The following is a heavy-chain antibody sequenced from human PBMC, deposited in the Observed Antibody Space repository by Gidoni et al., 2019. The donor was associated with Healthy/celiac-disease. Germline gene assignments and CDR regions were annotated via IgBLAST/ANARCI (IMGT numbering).Heavy chain of an antibody. CDR3: ARLHYSGYSYGPNKYYFDY. V-gene: IGHV4-39*01. CDR1: GGSISSSSYY. D-gene: IGHD5-18*01. J-gene: IGHJ4*02. Sequence: QLQLQESGPGLVKPSETLSLTCTVSGGSISSSSYYWGWIRQPPGKGLEWIGSIYYSGSTYYNPSLKSRVTISVDTSKNQFSLKLSSVTAADTAVYYCARLHYSGYSYGPNKYYFDYWGQGTLVTVSS. CDR2: IYYSGST.